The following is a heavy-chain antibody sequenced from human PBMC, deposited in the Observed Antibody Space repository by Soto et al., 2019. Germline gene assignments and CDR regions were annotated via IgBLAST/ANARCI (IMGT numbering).Heavy chain of an antibody. CDR1: GFTFSSYA. CDR2: ISYDGSNK. Sequence: GGSLRLSCAASGFTFSSYAMHWVRQAPGKGLEWVAVISYDGSNKYYADSVKGRFTISRDNSKNTLYLQMNSLRAEDTAVYYCARSYYDFWSGYYSYYYYGMDVWGQGTTVTVSS. V-gene: IGHV3-30-3*01. D-gene: IGHD3-3*01. CDR3: ARSYYDFWSGYYSYYYYGMDV. J-gene: IGHJ6*02.